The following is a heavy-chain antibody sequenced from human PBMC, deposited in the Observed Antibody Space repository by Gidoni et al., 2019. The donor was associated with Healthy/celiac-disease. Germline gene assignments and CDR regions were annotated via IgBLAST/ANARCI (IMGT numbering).Heavy chain of an antibody. CDR1: GFSLSTSGVG. Sequence: QITLKESGPTLVKPTQTLTLTCTFSGFSLSTSGVGVGWIRQPPGKALEWLALIYWNDDKRYSPSLKSRLTITKDTSKNQVVLTMTNMDPVDTATYYCARTIAAAGTRWFDPWGQGTLVTVSS. D-gene: IGHD6-13*01. CDR2: IYWNDDK. J-gene: IGHJ5*02. CDR3: ARTIAAAGTRWFDP. V-gene: IGHV2-5*01.